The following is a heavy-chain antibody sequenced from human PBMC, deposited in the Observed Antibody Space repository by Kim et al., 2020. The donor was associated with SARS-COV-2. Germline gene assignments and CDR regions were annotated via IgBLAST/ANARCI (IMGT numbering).Heavy chain of an antibody. D-gene: IGHD3-10*01. Sequence: SETLSLTCAVYGGSFSGYYWSWIRQPPGKGLEWIGEINHSGSTNYNPSLKSRVTISVDTSKNQFSLKLSSVTAADTAVYYCARGGRRFGELSDWGQGTLVTVSS. CDR2: INHSGST. J-gene: IGHJ4*02. CDR1: GGSFSGYY. CDR3: ARGGRRFGELSD. V-gene: IGHV4-34*01.